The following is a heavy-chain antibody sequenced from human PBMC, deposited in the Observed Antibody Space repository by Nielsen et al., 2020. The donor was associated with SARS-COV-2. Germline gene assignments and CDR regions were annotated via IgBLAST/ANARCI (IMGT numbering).Heavy chain of an antibody. CDR3: ARGSFGELLSPFDY. CDR1: GFNFSSFA. J-gene: IGHJ4*02. CDR2: ISGSGGST. V-gene: IGHV3-23*01. Sequence: GGSLRLSCVASGFNFSSFAMTWVRQAPGKGLEWVSTISGSGGSTYYADSVKGRFTMSRDNAKNSLYLQMNSLRAEDTAVYYCARGSFGELLSPFDYWGQGTLVTVSS. D-gene: IGHD3-10*01.